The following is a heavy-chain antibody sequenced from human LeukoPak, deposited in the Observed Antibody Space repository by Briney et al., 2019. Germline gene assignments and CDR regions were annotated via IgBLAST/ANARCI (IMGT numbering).Heavy chain of an antibody. V-gene: IGHV3-48*03. D-gene: IGHD3-10*01. CDR1: GFTFSSYE. Sequence: GGSLRLSCAASGFTFSSYEMNWVRQAPGKGLEWVSYISFTGSTIYYADSVRGRFTISRDYAKNSLYLQMNSLRAEDTAAYYCARHGRRRILWFGERATSPFNWFDPWGQGTLVTVSS. CDR3: ARHGRRRILWFGERATSPFNWFDP. J-gene: IGHJ5*02. CDR2: ISFTGSTI.